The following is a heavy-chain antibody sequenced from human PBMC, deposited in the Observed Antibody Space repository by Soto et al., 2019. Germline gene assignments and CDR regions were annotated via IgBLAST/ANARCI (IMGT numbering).Heavy chain of an antibody. Sequence: QVQLVHSGAEVKKPGSSVKVSCKASGGTFSSYTISWVRQAPGQGLEWMGRIIPILGIANYAQKFQGRVTITADKSTSTAYMELSSLRSEDTAVYYCARGSIAAAGKDYFDYWGQGTLVTVSS. CDR2: IIPILGIA. J-gene: IGHJ4*02. D-gene: IGHD6-13*01. CDR1: GGTFSSYT. V-gene: IGHV1-69*02. CDR3: ARGSIAAAGKDYFDY.